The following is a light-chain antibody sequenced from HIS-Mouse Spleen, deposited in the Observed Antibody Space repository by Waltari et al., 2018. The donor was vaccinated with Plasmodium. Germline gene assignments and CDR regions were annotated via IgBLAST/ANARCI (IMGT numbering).Light chain of an antibody. Sequence: QPVLTQPPSASASLGASVTLTCTLSSGHSNYKVDWYQPVPGKGHRFVMRVGTGGMVGSKGDGIPDRFSVLGSGLNRYLTIKNIQEEDESDYHCGADHGSGSNFVKVFGGGTKLTVL. V-gene: IGLV9-49*01. CDR3: GADHGSGSNFVKV. CDR1: SGHSNYK. CDR2: VGTGGMVG. J-gene: IGLJ3*02.